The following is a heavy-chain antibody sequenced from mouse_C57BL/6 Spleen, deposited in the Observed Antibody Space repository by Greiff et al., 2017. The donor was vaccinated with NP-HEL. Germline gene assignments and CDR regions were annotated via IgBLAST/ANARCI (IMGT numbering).Heavy chain of an antibody. D-gene: IGHD2-1*01. CDR1: GFTFSSYG. J-gene: IGHJ4*01. V-gene: IGHV5-6*01. CDR3: ARQSPYGNSPSSAMDY. Sequence: EVKLQESGGDLVKPGGSLKLSCAASGFTFSSYGMSWVRQTPDKRLEWVATISSGGSYPYYPDSVKGRFTISRDNAKNTLYRQMSSLKSEDTAMYYCARQSPYGNSPSSAMDYWGQGTSVTVSS. CDR2: ISSGGSYP.